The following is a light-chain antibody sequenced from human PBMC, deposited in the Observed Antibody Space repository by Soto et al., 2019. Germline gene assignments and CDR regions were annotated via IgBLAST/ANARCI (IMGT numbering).Light chain of an antibody. CDR2: DVS. CDR1: SSDVGGYNY. CDR3: SSYTSSSTVV. J-gene: IGLJ2*01. Sequence: QSVLTQPASVSWSPGQSITISCTGTSSDVGGYNYVSWYQKHPGKAPKLMIYDVSNRLSGVSNRFSGSKSGNTASLTISGLQAEDEADYYCSSYTSSSTVVFGGGTKVTVL. V-gene: IGLV2-14*01.